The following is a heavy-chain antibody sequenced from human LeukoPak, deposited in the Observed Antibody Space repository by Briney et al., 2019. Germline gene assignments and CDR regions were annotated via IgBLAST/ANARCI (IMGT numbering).Heavy chain of an antibody. Sequence: GGSLRLSCAASGFTFSSYAMSWVRQAPGKGLEWVSAISGSGGSTYYADSVKGRFTISRDNSKNTLYLQMNSLRAEDTAVYYCAKGGEDSSSWFKYFDYWGQGTLVTVPS. CDR1: GFTFSSYA. CDR3: AKGGEDSSSWFKYFDY. CDR2: ISGSGGST. J-gene: IGHJ4*02. V-gene: IGHV3-23*01. D-gene: IGHD6-13*01.